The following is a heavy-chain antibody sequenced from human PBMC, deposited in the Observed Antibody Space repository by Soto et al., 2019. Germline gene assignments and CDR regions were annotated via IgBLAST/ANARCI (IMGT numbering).Heavy chain of an antibody. J-gene: IGHJ4*02. V-gene: IGHV3-74*01. CDR1: GFTFSSYW. D-gene: IGHD3-22*01. CDR3: VRGDGGRYDGHGYLGGH. CDR2: MNMDGNRI. Sequence: EVQLVESGGGLVQPGGSLRLSCAASGFTFSSYWMHWVRQAPGKGLEWVSRMNMDGNRISYVDSVKGRCTLSRDKARNTLDREMTSVRVEETVVCYCVRGDGGRYDGHGYLGGHWGQGSLVTVSS.